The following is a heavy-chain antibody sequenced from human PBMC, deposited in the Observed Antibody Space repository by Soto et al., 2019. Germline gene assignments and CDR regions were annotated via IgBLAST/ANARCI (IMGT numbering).Heavy chain of an antibody. CDR1: GGSISSSSYY. J-gene: IGHJ4*02. Sequence: PSETLSLTCTVSGGSISSSSYYWGWIRQPPGKGLEWIGSIYYSGSTYYNPSLKSRVTISVDTSKNQFSLKLSSVTAADTAVYYCAGTGLTVTIMRLDYWGQGTLVTVSS. CDR3: AGTGLTVTIMRLDY. D-gene: IGHD4-17*01. V-gene: IGHV4-39*01. CDR2: IYYSGST.